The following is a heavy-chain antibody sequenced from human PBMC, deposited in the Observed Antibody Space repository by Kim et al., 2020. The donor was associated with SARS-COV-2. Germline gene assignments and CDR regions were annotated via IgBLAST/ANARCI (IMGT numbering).Heavy chain of an antibody. J-gene: IGHJ6*02. Sequence: GGSLRLSCAASGFTVSSNYMSWVRQAPGKGLEWVSVIYSGGSTYYADSVKGRFTISRDNSKNTLYLQMNSLRAEDTAVYYCARDYYGPPLYYYYGMDVWGQGTTVTVSS. V-gene: IGHV3-53*01. CDR1: GFTVSSNY. CDR2: IYSGGST. D-gene: IGHD3-10*01. CDR3: ARDYYGPPLYYYYGMDV.